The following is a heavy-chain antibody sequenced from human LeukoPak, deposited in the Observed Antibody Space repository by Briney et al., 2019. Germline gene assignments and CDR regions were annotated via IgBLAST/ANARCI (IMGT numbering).Heavy chain of an antibody. Sequence: GGSLRLSCAASGFTFSTYWMSWVRQAPGKGLEWVANIKQDGSQKYYVDSVKGRFTISRDNSKNTLYLQMNSLRAEDTAVYYCARREECSSTSCYYYYGMDVWGQGTTVTVSS. CDR1: GFTFSTYW. CDR2: IKQDGSQK. J-gene: IGHJ6*02. V-gene: IGHV3-7*01. CDR3: ARREECSSTSCYYYYGMDV. D-gene: IGHD2-2*01.